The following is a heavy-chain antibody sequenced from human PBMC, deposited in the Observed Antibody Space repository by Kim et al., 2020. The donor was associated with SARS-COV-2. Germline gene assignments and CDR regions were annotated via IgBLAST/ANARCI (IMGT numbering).Heavy chain of an antibody. CDR3: AKGGEGSSSFKYYYYMDV. D-gene: IGHD6-6*01. Sequence: GGSLRLSCAASGFTFSSYAMSWVRQAPGKGLEWVSAISGSGGRTYYADSVKGRFTISRDNSKKTLYLQMNSLGAEDTAVYYCAKGGEGSSSFKYYYYMDVWGKGTTVTVSS. V-gene: IGHV3-23*01. CDR1: GFTFSSYA. J-gene: IGHJ6*03. CDR2: ISGSGGRT.